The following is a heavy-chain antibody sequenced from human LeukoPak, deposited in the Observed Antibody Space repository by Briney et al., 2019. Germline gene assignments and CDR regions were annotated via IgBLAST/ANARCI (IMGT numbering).Heavy chain of an antibody. D-gene: IGHD6-19*01. CDR1: GGSFSGYY. CDR3: ARGTSLYSSGWYPY. Sequence: SETLSLTCAVYGGSFSGYYWSWIRQPPGKGLEWIGEINHSGSTNYNPSLKSRVTISVDTSKNQFSLKLSSVTAADTAVYYCARGTSLYSSGWYPYWGQGTLVTVSS. J-gene: IGHJ4*02. CDR2: INHSGST. V-gene: IGHV4-34*01.